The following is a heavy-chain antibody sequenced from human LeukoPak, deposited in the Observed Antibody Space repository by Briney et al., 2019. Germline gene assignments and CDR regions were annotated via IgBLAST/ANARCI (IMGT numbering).Heavy chain of an antibody. D-gene: IGHD2-15*01. CDR2: IYYSGST. CDR3: ARDRYHPDAFDI. J-gene: IGHJ3*02. CDR1: GGSISSYY. V-gene: IGHV4-59*01. Sequence: PSETLSLACTVSGGSISSYYWSWIRQPPGKGLEWIGYIYYSGSTNYNPSLKSRVTISVDTSKNQFSLKLSSLTAADTAVYYCARDRYHPDAFDIWGQGTMVTVSS.